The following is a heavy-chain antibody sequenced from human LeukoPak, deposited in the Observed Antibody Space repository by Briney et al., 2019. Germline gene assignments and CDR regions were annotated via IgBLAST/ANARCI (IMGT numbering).Heavy chain of an antibody. Sequence: ASVKVSCKASGYTFTSYGISWVRQAPGLGLEWMGWISAYNGNTNYAQKLQGRVTMTTDTSTSTAYMELRSLRSDDTAVYYCARVYCSGGSCYRYFDYWGQGTLVTVSS. CDR2: ISAYNGNT. J-gene: IGHJ4*02. CDR1: GYTFTSYG. D-gene: IGHD2-15*01. V-gene: IGHV1-18*01. CDR3: ARVYCSGGSCYRYFDY.